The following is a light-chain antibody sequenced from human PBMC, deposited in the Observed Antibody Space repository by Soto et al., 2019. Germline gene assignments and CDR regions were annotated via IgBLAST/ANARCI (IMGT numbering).Light chain of an antibody. Sequence: DIQMTQSPCSLSASVGDRVTITCRASQSISSYLNWYQQKPGKAPKLLIYAASSLQSGVPSRFSGSESGTDFSPTISSLQAEDFATYYCQQSYSTHWTFGQGTKVEIK. J-gene: IGKJ1*01. CDR3: QQSYSTHWT. CDR2: AAS. V-gene: IGKV1-39*01. CDR1: QSISSY.